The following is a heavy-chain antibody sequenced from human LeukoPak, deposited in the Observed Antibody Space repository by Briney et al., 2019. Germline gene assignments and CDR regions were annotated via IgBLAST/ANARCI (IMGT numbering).Heavy chain of an antibody. D-gene: IGHD4-23*01. V-gene: IGHV1-69*05. CDR1: GGTFSSYA. Sequence: GASVKVSCKASGGTFSSYAISWVRQAPGQGLEWMGGIIPIFGTANYAQKFQGRVTITTDESTSTAYMELSSLRPEDTAVYYCARDRRPYGGFIFFDYWGQGTLVTVSS. CDR3: ARDRRPYGGFIFFDY. CDR2: IIPIFGTA. J-gene: IGHJ4*02.